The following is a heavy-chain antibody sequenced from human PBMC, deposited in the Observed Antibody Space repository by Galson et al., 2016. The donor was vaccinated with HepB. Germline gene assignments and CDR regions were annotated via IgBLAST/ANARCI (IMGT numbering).Heavy chain of an antibody. D-gene: IGHD4-23*01. CDR1: GFTFINYA. Sequence: SLRLSCAASGFTFINYAMPWVRQAPGKGLEWVSSISGSGGSTYYADSVKGRFTIFRDNSKDTLYQQMNSLRAEDTAVYYCAKDRNTVVTYGMDVWGQGTTVTVSS. CDR3: AKDRNTVVTYGMDV. J-gene: IGHJ6*02. CDR2: ISGSGGST. V-gene: IGHV3-23*01.